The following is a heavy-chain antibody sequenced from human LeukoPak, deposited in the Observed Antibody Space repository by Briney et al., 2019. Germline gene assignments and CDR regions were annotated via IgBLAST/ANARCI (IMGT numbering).Heavy chain of an antibody. D-gene: IGHD3-22*01. CDR3: AKNGASSGYSAMDV. CDR2: IGANGLST. J-gene: IGHJ6*03. CDR1: GLTFNGYG. Sequence: GGSLRLSCAASGLTFNGYGMNWVRQAPGKGLEWVSVIGANGLSTYYADSVKGRLTISRDNYKNTLYLQMNSLRVEDTALYYCAKNGASSGYSAMDVWGKGTTVTVSS. V-gene: IGHV3-23*01.